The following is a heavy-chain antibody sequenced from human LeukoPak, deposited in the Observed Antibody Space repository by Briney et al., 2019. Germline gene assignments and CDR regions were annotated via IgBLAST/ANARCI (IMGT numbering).Heavy chain of an antibody. CDR1: GFTFSSYS. J-gene: IGHJ5*02. Sequence: GGSLRLSCAASGFTFSSYSMNWVRQAPGKGLEWVSYISSSSSTIYYADSVKGRFTISRDNAKNSLYLQMNSLRADDTAVYYCARGDIVVLPAGIPHNWFDPWGQGTLVTVSS. D-gene: IGHD2-2*02. CDR3: ARGDIVVLPAGIPHNWFDP. CDR2: ISSSSSTI. V-gene: IGHV3-48*04.